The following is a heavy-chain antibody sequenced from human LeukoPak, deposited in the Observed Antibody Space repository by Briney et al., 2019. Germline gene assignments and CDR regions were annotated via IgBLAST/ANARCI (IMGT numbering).Heavy chain of an antibody. CDR3: AREYCSSTSCYWFDP. J-gene: IGHJ5*02. Sequence: KPSETLSLTCAVYGGSFSGYYWSWIRQPPRKGLEWIGEINHSGSTNYNPSLKSRVTISVDTSKNQFSLKLSSVTAADTAVYYCAREYCSSTSCYWFDPWGQGTLVTVSS. CDR1: GGSFSGYY. D-gene: IGHD2-2*01. CDR2: INHSGST. V-gene: IGHV4-34*01.